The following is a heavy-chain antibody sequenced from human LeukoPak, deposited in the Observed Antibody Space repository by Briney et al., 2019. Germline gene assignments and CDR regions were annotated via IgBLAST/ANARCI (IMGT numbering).Heavy chain of an antibody. J-gene: IGHJ3*02. CDR1: GFTFSDAW. CDR3: AREVGGSAFDI. CDR2: IYSGGST. V-gene: IGHV3-53*04. Sequence: GGSLRLSCAGSGFTFSDAWMSWVRQAPGKGLEWVSIIYSGGSTYYADSVKGRFTISRHNSKNTLYLQMNSLRAEDTAVYYCAREVGGSAFDIWGQGTMVTVSS. D-gene: IGHD3-16*01.